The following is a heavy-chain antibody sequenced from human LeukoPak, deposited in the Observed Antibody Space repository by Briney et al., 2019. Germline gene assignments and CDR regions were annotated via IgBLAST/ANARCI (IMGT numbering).Heavy chain of an antibody. CDR2: IYHSGST. D-gene: IGHD4-17*01. CDR1: GYSISSGYY. J-gene: IGHJ3*02. Sequence: SETLSLTCTVSGYSISSGYYWGWIRQPPGKGLEWIGNIYHSGSTYSNPSLKSRVIISVDTSKNQFSLKLSSVTAADTAVYYCARVLGDYVGAPLAAFDIWGQGTMVTVSS. V-gene: IGHV4-38-2*02. CDR3: ARVLGDYVGAPLAAFDI.